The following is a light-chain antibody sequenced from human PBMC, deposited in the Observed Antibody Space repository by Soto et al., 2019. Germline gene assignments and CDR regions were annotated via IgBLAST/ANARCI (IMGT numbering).Light chain of an antibody. J-gene: IGKJ1*01. Sequence: EIVFTQSPGTLSLSPGERATLSCRASQSVSSSYLAWYQQKLGQAPRLLIYGTSSRATGVPDRFSGSGSGTDFTLTISRLEPEDFAVYYCQQYGTSPGTFGQGTKVDIK. CDR2: GTS. V-gene: IGKV3-20*01. CDR3: QQYGTSPGT. CDR1: QSVSSSY.